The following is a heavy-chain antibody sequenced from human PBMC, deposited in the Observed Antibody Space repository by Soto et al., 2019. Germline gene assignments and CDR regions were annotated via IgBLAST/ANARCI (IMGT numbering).Heavy chain of an antibody. V-gene: IGHV4-59*08. CDR1: GGSISSYY. CDR3: ARHVGSKLATGMIDN. Sequence: SETLSLTCTVSGGSISSYYWSWIRQPPWKGLEWIGYIYYSGSTNYNPSLKSRVTISVDTSKNQFSLKLSSVTAADTAVYYCARHVGSKLATGMIDNWGQGTLVTVSS. J-gene: IGHJ4*01. D-gene: IGHD5-12*01. CDR2: IYYSGST.